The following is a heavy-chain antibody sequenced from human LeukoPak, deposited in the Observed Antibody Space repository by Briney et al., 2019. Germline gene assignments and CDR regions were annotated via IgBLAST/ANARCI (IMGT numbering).Heavy chain of an antibody. CDR1: GGSISSSSYY. Sequence: ETLSLTCTVSGGSISSSSYYWGWIRQPPGKGLEWVANIKQDGSEKYYVDSVKGRFTISRDNAKNSLYLQMNSLRAEDTAVYYCARPWVGAFDIWGQGTMVTVSS. D-gene: IGHD3-16*01. CDR3: ARPWVGAFDI. CDR2: IKQDGSEK. V-gene: IGHV3-7*01. J-gene: IGHJ3*02.